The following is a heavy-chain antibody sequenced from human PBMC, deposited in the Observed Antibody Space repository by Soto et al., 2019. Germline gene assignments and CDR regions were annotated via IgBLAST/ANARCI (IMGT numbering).Heavy chain of an antibody. D-gene: IGHD2-2*01. Sequence: QVQLVQSGAEVKKPGSSVKVSCKASGSTFSSYAISWVRQAPGQGLEWMGGIIPIFGTANYAQKFQGRVTITADESTSTAYMELSSLRSEDTAVYYCARDSADCSSTSCYQGYWGQGTLVTVSS. CDR3: ARDSADCSSTSCYQGY. CDR1: GSTFSSYA. J-gene: IGHJ4*02. CDR2: IIPIFGTA. V-gene: IGHV1-69*01.